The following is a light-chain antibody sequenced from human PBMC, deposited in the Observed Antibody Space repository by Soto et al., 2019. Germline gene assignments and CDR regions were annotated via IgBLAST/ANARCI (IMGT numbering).Light chain of an antibody. J-gene: IGLJ2*01. V-gene: IGLV2-14*03. CDR3: TSWTTSTTMI. CDR2: DVN. CDR1: STDIGAYNF. Sequence: QSALTQPASVSGSPRQSITISRTGTSTDIGAYNFVSWYQQHPGKAPKLMLYDVNIRPSGVSNRFSGSKSGNTASLTISGLQAEDEADYYCTSWTTSTTMIFGGGTQVTV.